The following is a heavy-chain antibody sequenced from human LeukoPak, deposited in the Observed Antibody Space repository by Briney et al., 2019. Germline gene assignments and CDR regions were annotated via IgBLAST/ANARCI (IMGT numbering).Heavy chain of an antibody. CDR1: GGSISSYY. D-gene: IGHD3-10*01. Sequence: SETLSLTCTVSGGSISSYYWSWIRQPPGKGLEWIGYIYYSGSTNYNPSLNSRVTISVDRSKNQFSLKVNSVTAADTAVYFCAREDTSYYDSGSRIPDWGQGTLVTVSS. CDR2: IYYSGST. J-gene: IGHJ4*02. CDR3: AREDTSYYDSGSRIPD. V-gene: IGHV4-59*12.